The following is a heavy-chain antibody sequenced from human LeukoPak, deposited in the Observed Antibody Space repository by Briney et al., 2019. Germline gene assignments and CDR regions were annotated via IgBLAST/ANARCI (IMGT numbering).Heavy chain of an antibody. D-gene: IGHD3-10*01. V-gene: IGHV3-23*01. CDR1: GFTFSSYA. CDR2: ISGSGGSK. CDR3: AKLTSASGAYGVDV. J-gene: IGHJ6*02. Sequence: GGSLRLSCAASGFTFSSYAMTWVRQAPGKGLEWVSTISGSGGSKHYADSVEGRFTISRDNSKNTVYLQMNSLRAEDTAIYYCAKLTSASGAYGVDVWGQGTTVTVSS.